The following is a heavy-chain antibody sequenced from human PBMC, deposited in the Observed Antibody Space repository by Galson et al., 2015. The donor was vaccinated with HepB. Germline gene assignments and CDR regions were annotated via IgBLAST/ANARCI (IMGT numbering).Heavy chain of an antibody. Sequence: QVQLQESGPGLVKPSETLSLTCTVSGGSISTYYWSWIRQPPGKGLEWIGDIYYSGTTNYNPSLKSRVTISVDSSKNQFSLKLSSVTTADTAVYYCARGGSYHGHFGFWGQGTLVTVSS. D-gene: IGHD1-26*01. CDR1: GGSISTYY. V-gene: IGHV4-59*01. CDR3: ARGGSYHGHFGF. J-gene: IGHJ4*02. CDR2: IYYSGTT.